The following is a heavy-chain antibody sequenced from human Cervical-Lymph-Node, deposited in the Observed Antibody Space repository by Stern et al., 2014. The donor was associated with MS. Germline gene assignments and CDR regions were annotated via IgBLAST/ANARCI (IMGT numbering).Heavy chain of an antibody. J-gene: IGHJ4*02. D-gene: IGHD6-19*01. V-gene: IGHV1-69*01. Sequence: VQLVESGAAVKKPGSSVKVSCKASGGTFSSFSISWVRQAPGQGLEYMGGITPVFGTTHYAQTLQGKVTITADESSSTVYMELTSLTFEDTAVYYCARDALGSGPFDHWGQGTLVTVSS. CDR3: ARDALGSGPFDH. CDR1: GGTFSSFS. CDR2: ITPVFGTT.